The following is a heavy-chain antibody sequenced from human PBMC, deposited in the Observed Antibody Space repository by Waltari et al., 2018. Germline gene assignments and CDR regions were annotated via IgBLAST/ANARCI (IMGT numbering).Heavy chain of an antibody. Sequence: QVQLVQSGAEVKKPGASVKVSCKASGYTFTSYGISWVRQAPGQGLEWMGWISAYNGNTNYAQKLQGGVTMTTDTSTSTAYMELRSLRADDTAVYYCARDRSTVTTNSRYFDYWGQGTLVTVSS. CDR2: ISAYNGNT. D-gene: IGHD4-17*01. CDR3: ARDRSTVTTNSRYFDY. J-gene: IGHJ4*02. V-gene: IGHV1-18*01. CDR1: GYTFTSYG.